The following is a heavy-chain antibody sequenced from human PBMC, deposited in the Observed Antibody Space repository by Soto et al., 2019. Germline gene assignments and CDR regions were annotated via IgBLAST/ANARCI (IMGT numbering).Heavy chain of an antibody. CDR1: GFTFSSYG. V-gene: IGHV3-30*18. Sequence: PGGSVRLSCAASGFTFSSYGMHWVRQAPGKGLEWVAVISYDGSNKYYADSVKGRFTISRDNSKNTLYLQMNSLRAEDTAVYYCAKVFCSSTSCYTGIGPYWGQGTLVTVSS. J-gene: IGHJ4*02. D-gene: IGHD2-2*02. CDR3: AKVFCSSTSCYTGIGPY. CDR2: ISYDGSNK.